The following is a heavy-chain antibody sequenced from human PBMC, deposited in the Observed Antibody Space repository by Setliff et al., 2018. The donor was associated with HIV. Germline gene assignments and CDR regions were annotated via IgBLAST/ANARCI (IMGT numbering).Heavy chain of an antibody. V-gene: IGHV1-8*01. J-gene: IGHJ6*04. Sequence: ASVKVSCKASATFTNVDIHWLRRATGQGLEWMGWMNPNSGVSGYGQKFQGRITMTRDTSISTAYMELSSLTSEGTAVYYCARGKGVGGVIITGGLDVWGKGTTVTVSS. CDR3: ARGKGVGGVIITGGLDV. CDR2: MNPNSGVS. CDR1: ATFTNVD. D-gene: IGHD3-10*01.